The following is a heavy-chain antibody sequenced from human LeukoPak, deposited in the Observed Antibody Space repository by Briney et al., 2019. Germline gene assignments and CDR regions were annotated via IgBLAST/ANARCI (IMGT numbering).Heavy chain of an antibody. V-gene: IGHV1-8*01. CDR3: ARDGSLGYCSSTSCQNYYYYMDV. CDR2: MNPNSGNT. J-gene: IGHJ6*03. D-gene: IGHD2-2*01. CDR1: GYTFTSYD. Sequence: GASVKVSCKASGYTFTSYDINWVRQATGQGLEWMGWMNPNSGNTGYAQKFQGRVTMTRNTSISTAYMELSRLRSDDTAVYYCARDGSLGYCSSTSCQNYYYYMDVWGKGTTVTVSS.